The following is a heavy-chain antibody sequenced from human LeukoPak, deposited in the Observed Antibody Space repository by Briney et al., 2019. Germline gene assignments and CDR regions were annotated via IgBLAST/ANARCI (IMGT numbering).Heavy chain of an antibody. CDR3: ATGKRSYWRN. J-gene: IGHJ4*02. CDR2: FDPEDGET. CDR1: GYTLTELS. D-gene: IGHD1-26*01. V-gene: IGHV1-24*01. Sequence: EASVKVSCKVSGYTLTELSIHWVRQAPGKGLEWMGGFDPEDGETIYAQKFQGRVTMTEDTSTDTAYMELSSLRSEDTAVYYCATGKRSYWRNWGQGTLVTVSS.